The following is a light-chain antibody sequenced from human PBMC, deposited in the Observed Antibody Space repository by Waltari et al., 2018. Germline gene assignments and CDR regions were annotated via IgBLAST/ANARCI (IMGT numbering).Light chain of an antibody. CDR2: SND. V-gene: IGLV1-44*01. Sequence: QSLLTQPPSASGTPGQRVTISCSGGISNIGSNTINWYRQFPGTAPKVLIYSNDQRTAGVPERFSCSKSGTSASLASSGLQSEDEADYYCAAWDDSLGGPVFGGGTKLTVL. CDR1: ISNIGSNT. CDR3: AAWDDSLGGPV. J-gene: IGLJ2*01.